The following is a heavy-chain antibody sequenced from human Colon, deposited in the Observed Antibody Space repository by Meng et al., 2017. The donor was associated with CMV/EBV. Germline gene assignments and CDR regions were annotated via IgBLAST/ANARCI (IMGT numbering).Heavy chain of an antibody. CDR1: GYSFTNFD. J-gene: IGHJ6*02. CDR3: ARVRLAAAGSEPFSI. CDR2: MNPATGNT. V-gene: IGHV1-8*01. D-gene: IGHD6-13*01. Sequence: ASVKVSCKASGYSFTNFDIYWVRQAPGQGLEWMGWMNPATGNTGYAETLQGRVTMTRDSSIGTAYMELSGLRSEDTAVYYCARVRLAAAGSEPFSIWGQGTTVPSP.